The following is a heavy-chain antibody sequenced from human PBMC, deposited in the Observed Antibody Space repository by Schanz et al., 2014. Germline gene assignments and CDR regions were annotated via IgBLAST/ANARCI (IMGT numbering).Heavy chain of an antibody. V-gene: IGHV1-46*03. J-gene: IGHJ4*02. CDR3: ARGSPENMIRGELDY. Sequence: QVQLVQSGAEVHKPGASLKISCKASGYTFVSYSMHWVRQAPGQGLEWMGIINPIGGSTTYAQKFRGAVTLTTDTSTDTAYLELTSLRSEDTAVYYCARGSPENMIRGELDYWGQGTLXTVSS. CDR2: INPIGGST. D-gene: IGHD3-10*01. CDR1: GYTFVSYS.